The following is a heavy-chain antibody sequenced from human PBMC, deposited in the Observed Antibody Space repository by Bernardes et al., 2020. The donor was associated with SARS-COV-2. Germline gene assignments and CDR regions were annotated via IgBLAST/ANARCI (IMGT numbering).Heavy chain of an antibody. CDR1: GFTLRNYL. CDR3: ARAGWYRFDY. D-gene: IGHD6-19*01. V-gene: IGHV3-74*01. CDR2: FSSDGTVT. Sequence: GGSLRPSCVASGFTLRNYLMPWVRQAPGKGLVWVSRFSSDGTVTNYADSVKGRFTISRDNAKNTLYLQMNSLRDEDTAVYYCARAGWYRFDYWGQGTLVTVSS. J-gene: IGHJ4*02.